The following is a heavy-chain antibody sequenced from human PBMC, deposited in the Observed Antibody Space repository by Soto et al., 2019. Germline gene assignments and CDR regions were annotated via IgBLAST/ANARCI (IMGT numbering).Heavy chain of an antibody. CDR1: GGSLTNYY. J-gene: IGHJ5*02. CDR3: ARSSLEPTRRWFDP. D-gene: IGHD6-6*01. CDR2: VFSTGVT. V-gene: IGHV4-59*01. Sequence: QVQLQESGPGLVKPSETLSLSCSVSGGSLTNYYWSWIRQPPGKGLEWIGYVFSTGVTHYNPSPESRVTMSVDTSKNQFSLKLNFVTTADTAVYFCARSSLEPTRRWFDPWGQGTLVTVSS.